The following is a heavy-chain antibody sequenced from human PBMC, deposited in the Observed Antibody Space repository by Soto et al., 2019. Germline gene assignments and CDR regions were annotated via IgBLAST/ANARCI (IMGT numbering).Heavy chain of an antibody. CDR3: ARGVAYYYGSGSYYYFDY. CDR1: GFTFSSYG. V-gene: IGHV3-33*01. Sequence: GGSLRLSCAASGFTFSSYGMHWVRQAPGKGLEWVAVIWYDGSNKYYADSVKGRFTISRDNSKNTLYLQMNSLRAEDTAVYYCARGVAYYYGSGSYYYFDYWGQGTLVTVSS. D-gene: IGHD3-10*01. CDR2: IWYDGSNK. J-gene: IGHJ4*02.